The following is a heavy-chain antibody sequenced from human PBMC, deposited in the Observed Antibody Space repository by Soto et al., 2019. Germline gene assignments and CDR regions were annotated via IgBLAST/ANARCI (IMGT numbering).Heavy chain of an antibody. J-gene: IGHJ4*02. V-gene: IGHV1-69*01. CDR3: ARDTFGAQGKYY. Sequence: QVQLVQSGAEVKKPGSSVKVSCKASGGTFSSYAISWVRQAPGQGLEWMGGIIPIFGTANYTQQFQGRVKITADESTRTAYMELSSLSSEDTAVYYCARDTFGAQGKYYWGQGTLVTVS. D-gene: IGHD3-3*01. CDR2: IIPIFGTA. CDR1: GGTFSSYA.